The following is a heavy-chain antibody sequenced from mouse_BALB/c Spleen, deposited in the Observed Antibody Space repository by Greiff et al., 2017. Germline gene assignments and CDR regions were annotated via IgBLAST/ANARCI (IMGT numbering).Heavy chain of an antibody. V-gene: IGHV2-3*01. J-gene: IGHJ4*01. CDR3: AIYYYGSSYVLYYYAMDY. CDR2: IWGDGST. D-gene: IGHD1-1*01. CDR1: GFSLTSYG. Sequence: VKVEESGPGLVAPSQSLSITCTVSGFSLTSYGVSWVRQPPGKGLEWLGVIWGDGSTNYHSALISRLSISKDNSKSQVFLKLNSLQTDDTATYYCAIYYYGSSYVLYYYAMDYWGQGTSVTVSS.